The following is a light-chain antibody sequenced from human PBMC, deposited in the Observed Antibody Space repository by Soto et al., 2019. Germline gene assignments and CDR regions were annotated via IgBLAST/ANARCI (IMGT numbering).Light chain of an antibody. CDR3: QQYRT. V-gene: IGKV3-20*01. CDR1: QSASSSY. CDR2: GAS. Sequence: EIVLTQSPGTLSLSPGERATLSCRASQSASSSYLAWYQQKPGQAPRLLIYGASSRATGIPDRFSGSGSGTDFTLTISRLEPEDFAVYYCQQYRTFGPGTKVDIK. J-gene: IGKJ3*01.